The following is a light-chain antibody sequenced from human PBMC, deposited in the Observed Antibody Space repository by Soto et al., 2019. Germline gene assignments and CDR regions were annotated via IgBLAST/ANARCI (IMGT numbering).Light chain of an antibody. Sequence: DIVMTQSPDTLSVSPGERATLSCRASQSVRTSLAWYQQKPGQAPRLLIYGASTRMPGIPDRFSGSGSGTEFTLTISSLQSEDFALYYCQQFATWPPEYTFGQGTRLDMK. V-gene: IGKV3-15*01. CDR2: GAS. J-gene: IGKJ2*01. CDR1: QSVRTS. CDR3: QQFATWPPEYT.